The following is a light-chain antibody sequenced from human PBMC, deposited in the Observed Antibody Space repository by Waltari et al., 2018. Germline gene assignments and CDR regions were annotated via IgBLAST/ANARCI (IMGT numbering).Light chain of an antibody. J-gene: IGKJ1*01. CDR2: GAS. V-gene: IGKV3-20*01. CDR1: QSVGTY. CDR3: QKYERLPAT. Sequence: EIVLTQSPGTLSLSPGERATLSCRASQSVGTYLAWYQQKPGQAPRLLIYGASIRAAGIPDRFSGSGSGTDFSLTISRLEPEDFAVYYCQKYERLPATFGQGTKVEIK.